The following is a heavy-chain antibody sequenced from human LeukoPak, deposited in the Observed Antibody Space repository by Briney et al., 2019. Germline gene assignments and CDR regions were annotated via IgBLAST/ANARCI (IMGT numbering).Heavy chain of an antibody. V-gene: IGHV3-21*01. CDR1: GFTFSSYS. J-gene: IGHJ6*02. CDR3: ARDLGNEYDFWSGYYTYYGMDV. D-gene: IGHD3-3*01. Sequence: GGSLRLSCAASGFTFSSYSMNWVRQAPGKGLEWVSSISSSSSYIYYADSVKGRFTISRDNAKNSLYPQMNSLRAEDTAVYYCARDLGNEYDFWSGYYTYYGMDVWGQGTTVTVSS. CDR2: ISSSSSYI.